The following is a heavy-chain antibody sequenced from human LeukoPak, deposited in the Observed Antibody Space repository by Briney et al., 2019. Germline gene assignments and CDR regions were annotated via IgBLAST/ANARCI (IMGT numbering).Heavy chain of an antibody. V-gene: IGHV4-34*01. CDR3: ARVVPAANIDWFDP. J-gene: IGHJ5*02. Sequence: SETQSLTCAVYGGSFSGYYWSWIRQPPGKGLEWIGEINHSGSTNYNPSLKSRVTISVDTSKNQFSLKLSSVTAADTAVYYCARVVPAANIDWFDPWGQGTLVTVSS. CDR1: GGSFSGYY. D-gene: IGHD2-2*01. CDR2: INHSGST.